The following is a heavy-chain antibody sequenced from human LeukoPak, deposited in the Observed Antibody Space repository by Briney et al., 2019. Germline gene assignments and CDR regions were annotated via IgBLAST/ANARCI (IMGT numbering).Heavy chain of an antibody. V-gene: IGHV3-53*01. CDR3: ARDGGYSGYDFDY. D-gene: IGHD5-12*01. CDR2: IYSGGST. Sequence: GGSLRLSCAASGFTVSSNYMSWVRQAPGKGLEWVSVIYSGGSTYYADSVKGRFTISRDSSKNTLYLQMNSLRAEDTAVYYCARDGGYSGYDFDYWGQGTLVTVSS. CDR1: GFTVSSNY. J-gene: IGHJ4*02.